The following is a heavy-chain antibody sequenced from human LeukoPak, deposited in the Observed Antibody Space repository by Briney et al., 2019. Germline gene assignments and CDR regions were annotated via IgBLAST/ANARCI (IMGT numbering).Heavy chain of an antibody. D-gene: IGHD3-3*01. CDR3: ARGDRPDFWSGYYFDY. J-gene: IGHJ4*02. Sequence: SETLSLTCAVYGGSFSGYYWSWIRQPPGKGLEWIGGINHSGSTNYNPSLKSRVTISVDTSKNQFSLKLSSVTAADTAVYYCARGDRPDFWSGYYFDYWGQGTLVTVSS. CDR1: GGSFSGYY. V-gene: IGHV4-34*01. CDR2: INHSGST.